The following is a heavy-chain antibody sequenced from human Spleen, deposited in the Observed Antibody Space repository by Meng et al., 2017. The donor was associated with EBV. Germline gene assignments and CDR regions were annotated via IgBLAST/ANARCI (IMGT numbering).Heavy chain of an antibody. J-gene: IGHJ5*02. CDR1: EFPFSRYW. D-gene: IGHD1-14*01. CDR2: INEDGGIT. Sequence: VQLVESGGGLIQPGGSLRLSCAASEFPFSRYWMHWVRQTPGQGLMWVSRINEDGGITNYADSVKGRFTISRDDSQNTLYLQMNSLRGEDTAVYYCARDLSGRFDPWGQGTLVTVSS. CDR3: ARDLSGRFDP. V-gene: IGHV3-74*01.